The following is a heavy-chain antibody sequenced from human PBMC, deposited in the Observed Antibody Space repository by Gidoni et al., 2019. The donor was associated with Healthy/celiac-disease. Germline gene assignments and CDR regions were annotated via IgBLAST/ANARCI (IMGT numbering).Heavy chain of an antibody. D-gene: IGHD3-3*01. J-gene: IGHJ4*02. Sequence: EVQLVESGGGLVQPGGSLRLSCSASGFTFSSYAMHWVRQAPGKGLEYVSAISSNGGSTYYADSVKGRFTISRDNSKNTLYLQMSSLRAEDTAVYYCVLASTYYDFWSGYFPGGSWAFDYWGQGTLVTVSS. V-gene: IGHV3-64D*06. CDR3: VLASTYYDFWSGYFPGGSWAFDY. CDR2: ISSNGGST. CDR1: GFTFSSYA.